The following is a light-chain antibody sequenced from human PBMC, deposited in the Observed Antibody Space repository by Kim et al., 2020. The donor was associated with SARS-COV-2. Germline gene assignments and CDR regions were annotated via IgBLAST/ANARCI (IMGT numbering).Light chain of an antibody. CDR2: AAS. CDR3: LQHNYDPWT. J-gene: IGKJ1*01. V-gene: IGKV1-17*03. CDR1: QDIVNY. Sequence: DVQMTQSPSAMSASVGDSVTITCRASQDIVNYLTWFQLKPGKVPKRLIYAASRLQSGVPARFRGSGSGTDFALTIDNLQPEDFASYYCLQHNYDPWTFGQGTQLEI.